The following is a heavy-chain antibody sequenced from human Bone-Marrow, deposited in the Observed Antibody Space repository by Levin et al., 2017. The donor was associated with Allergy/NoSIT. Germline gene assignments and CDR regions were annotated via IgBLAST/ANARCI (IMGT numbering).Heavy chain of an antibody. CDR1: GFTFSNYW. D-gene: IGHD5-24*01. V-gene: IGHV3-74*01. CDR2: IRFDGSIT. Sequence: AASVKVSCAASGFTFSNYWMHWVRQAPGKGPVWVSRIRFDGSITNYADSVQGRISISRDNAKNTVYLHMNSLRVEDTAVYYCARGQKDGWYLDSWGQGTLVTVSS. J-gene: IGHJ4*02. CDR3: ARGQKDGWYLDS.